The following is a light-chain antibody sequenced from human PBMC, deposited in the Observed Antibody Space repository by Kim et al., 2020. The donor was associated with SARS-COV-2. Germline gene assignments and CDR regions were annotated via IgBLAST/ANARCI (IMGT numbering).Light chain of an antibody. J-gene: IGKJ2*01. CDR1: QSVSRN. CDR3: QQYNNWPPMYT. V-gene: IGKV3-15*01. Sequence: SPGERATLAGRASQSVSRNLAWYQQKPGQAPRLLIYGASTRATGIPARFSGSGSGTEFTLTISSLQSEDFAVYYCQQYNNWPPMYTFGQGTKLEI. CDR2: GAS.